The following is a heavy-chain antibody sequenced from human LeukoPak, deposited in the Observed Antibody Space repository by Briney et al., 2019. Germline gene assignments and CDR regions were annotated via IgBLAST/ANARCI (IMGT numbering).Heavy chain of an antibody. CDR3: ASRTGGPSYYYYYMDV. V-gene: IGHV1-18*01. CDR2: ISAYNGNT. Sequence: GASVKVSCKASGYTFTSYGISWVRQAPGQGLEWMGWISAYNGNTNYAQKLQGRVTMTRDTSISTAYMELSRLRSDDTAVYYCASRTGGPSYYYYYMDVWGKGTTVTVSS. J-gene: IGHJ6*03. CDR1: GYTFTSYG.